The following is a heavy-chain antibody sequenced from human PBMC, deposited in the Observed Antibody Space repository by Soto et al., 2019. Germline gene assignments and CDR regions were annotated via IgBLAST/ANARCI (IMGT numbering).Heavy chain of an antibody. V-gene: IGHV3-30*18. J-gene: IGHJ6*02. Sequence: GGSLRLSCAASGFTFSSYGMHWVRQAPGKGLEWVAVISYDGSNKYYADSVKGRFTISRDNSKNTLYLQMNSLRAEDTAVYYCAKTDGMDVRGQGTTVTVSS. CDR3: AKTDGMDV. CDR1: GFTFSSYG. CDR2: ISYDGSNK.